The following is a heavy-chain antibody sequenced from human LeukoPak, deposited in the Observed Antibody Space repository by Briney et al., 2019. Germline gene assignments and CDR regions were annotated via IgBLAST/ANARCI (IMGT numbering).Heavy chain of an antibody. Sequence: EPSETLSLTCTVSGGSISSSSYYWGWIRQPPGKGLEWIGSIYYSGSTYYNPSLKSRVTISVDTSKNQFSLKLSSVTAADTAVYYCARTYYDFWSGYPIDYWGQGTLVTVSS. CDR1: GGSISSSSYY. CDR3: ARTYYDFWSGYPIDY. CDR2: IYYSGST. D-gene: IGHD3-3*01. V-gene: IGHV4-39*01. J-gene: IGHJ4*02.